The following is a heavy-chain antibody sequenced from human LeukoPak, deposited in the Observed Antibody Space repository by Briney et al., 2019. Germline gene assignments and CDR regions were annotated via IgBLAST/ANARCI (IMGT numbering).Heavy chain of an antibody. CDR3: AKDLGAYAHFYLDN. CDR2: ITGDGRGT. J-gene: IGHJ4*02. D-gene: IGHD3-3*02. Sequence: GGPLRLSCVASGFTFENYAMHWVRQAPGKGLEWVSLITGDGRGTYFADSLRGRFTISRDNSKKPLYLQMNSLRAEDTALYYCAKDLGAYAHFYLDNWGQGALVTVSS. V-gene: IGHV3-43*02. CDR1: GFTFENYA.